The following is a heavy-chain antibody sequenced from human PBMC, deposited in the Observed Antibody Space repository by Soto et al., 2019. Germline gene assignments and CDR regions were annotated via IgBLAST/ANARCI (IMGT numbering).Heavy chain of an antibody. CDR2: IWYDGSNK. CDR1: GFTFSSYG. Sequence: GGSLRLSCAASGFTFSSYGMHWVRQAPGKGLEWVAVIWYDGSNKYYADSVKGRFTISRDNSKNTLYLQMNSLRAEDTAVYYCAREGSRYYDFWSGYYNYYYYGMDVWGQGTTVTVSS. CDR3: AREGSRYYDFWSGYYNYYYYGMDV. D-gene: IGHD3-3*01. J-gene: IGHJ6*02. V-gene: IGHV3-33*01.